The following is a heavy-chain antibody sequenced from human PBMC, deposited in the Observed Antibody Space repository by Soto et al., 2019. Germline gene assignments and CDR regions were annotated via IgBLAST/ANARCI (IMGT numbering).Heavy chain of an antibody. V-gene: IGHV4-4*02. D-gene: IGHD1-1*01. CDR1: GDSISSSNW. CDR3: VRAELNWFDP. J-gene: IGHJ5*02. CDR2: IYRDGST. Sequence: QVQLQESGPGLVKPSGTLSLTCGVSGDSISSSNWWTWVRQPPGKGLGWIGEIYRDGSTNYNPSLKRRVTISVDRSKNHFSLRLTSMTAADTAVYYCVRAELNWFDPWGQGTLVTVSS.